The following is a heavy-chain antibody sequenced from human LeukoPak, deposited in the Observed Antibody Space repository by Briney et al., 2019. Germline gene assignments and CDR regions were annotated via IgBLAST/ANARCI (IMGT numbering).Heavy chain of an antibody. D-gene: IGHD3-10*01. CDR2: ISSSGSTI. Sequence: GRSLRLSCAASGFTFSDYYMSWIRQAPGKGLEWVSYISSSGSTIYYADSVKGRFTISTDNAKNSLYLQMNSLRAEDTAVYYCAGGPPLWFGEFLAFDPWGQGNLVIVSS. CDR3: AGGPPLWFGEFLAFDP. CDR1: GFTFSDYY. V-gene: IGHV3-11*01. J-gene: IGHJ5*02.